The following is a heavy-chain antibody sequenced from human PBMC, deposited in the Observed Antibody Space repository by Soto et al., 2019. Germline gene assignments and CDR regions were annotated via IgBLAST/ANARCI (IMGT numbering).Heavy chain of an antibody. CDR1: GGSISSYY. V-gene: IGHV4-59*08. Sequence: PSETLSLTCTVSGGSISSYYWSWIRQPPGKGLEWIGYIYYSGSTNYNPSLKSRVVMSVDTSKNQFSLKLSSVTAADTAVYYCARLYGVDAFDIWGQGTMVTVSS. D-gene: IGHD3-16*02. J-gene: IGHJ3*02. CDR2: IYYSGST. CDR3: ARLYGVDAFDI.